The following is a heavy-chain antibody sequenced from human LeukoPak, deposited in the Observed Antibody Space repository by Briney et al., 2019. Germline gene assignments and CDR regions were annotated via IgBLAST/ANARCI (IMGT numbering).Heavy chain of an antibody. CDR2: ISGSGGST. D-gene: IGHD1-26*01. Sequence: GGSLRLSCAASGFTFSIYAMSWVRQAPGKGLEWVTAISGSGGSTYYADSVKGRFTISRDKSKNTLYLQMNSLRAEDTAVYYCAKVRSGSYVFDYWGQGTLVTVSS. V-gene: IGHV3-23*01. CDR1: GFTFSIYA. J-gene: IGHJ4*02. CDR3: AKVRSGSYVFDY.